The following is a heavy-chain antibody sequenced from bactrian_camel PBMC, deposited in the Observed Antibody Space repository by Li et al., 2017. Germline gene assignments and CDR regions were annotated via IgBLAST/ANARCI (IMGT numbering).Heavy chain of an antibody. V-gene: IGHV3S31*01. J-gene: IGHJ4*01. D-gene: IGHD3*01. CDR3: GVDTGAPPEDLDSWVQWIDS. CDR1: GLTYESNC. CDR2: IYTTYSGGGST. Sequence: VQLVESGGGSVQAGGSLRLSCVASGLTYESNCMGWFRQAPGKEREGVAAIYTTYSGGGSTYYADSVKGRFTISRDKAENTLHLQMNSLIPEDTAMYYRGVDTGAPPEDLDSWVQWIDSWGQGTQVTVS.